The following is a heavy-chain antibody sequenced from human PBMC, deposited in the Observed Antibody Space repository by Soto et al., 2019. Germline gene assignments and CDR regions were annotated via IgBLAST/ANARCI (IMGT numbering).Heavy chain of an antibody. D-gene: IGHD3-10*01. V-gene: IGHV1-18*01. CDR2: ISGYNGDT. CDR3: ARGGRGVTLYFDY. CDR1: GYTFASYG. J-gene: IGHJ4*02. Sequence: QVQLVQSGAEVKKAGASVKVSCKASGYTFASYGISWVRQAPGQGLEWMGWISGYNGDTNYAQKLQDRVTMTTDTATNTVYMELRSLRSEDTAVYYCARGGRGVTLYFDYWGQGTLVTASS.